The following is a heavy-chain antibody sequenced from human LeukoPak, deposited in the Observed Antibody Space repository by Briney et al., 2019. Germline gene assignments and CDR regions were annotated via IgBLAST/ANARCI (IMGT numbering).Heavy chain of an antibody. CDR1: GFTFSSYS. Sequence: PGGSLRLSCAASGFTFSSYSMNWVRQAPGKGLEWVSYISSSSSTIYYADSVKGRFTISRDNAKNSLYLQMNSLRAEDTAVYYCARDPRTYGATYYFDYWGQGTLVTVSS. V-gene: IGHV3-48*01. J-gene: IGHJ4*02. CDR3: ARDPRTYGATYYFDY. D-gene: IGHD4-17*01. CDR2: ISSSSSTI.